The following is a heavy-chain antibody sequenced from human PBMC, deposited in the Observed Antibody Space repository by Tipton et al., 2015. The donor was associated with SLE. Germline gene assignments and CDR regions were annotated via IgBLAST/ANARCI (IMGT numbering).Heavy chain of an antibody. V-gene: IGHV4-39*07. D-gene: IGHD7-27*01. CDR3: ARGWGYLDAFDI. J-gene: IGHJ3*02. CDR2: IYYSGST. CDR1: GGSISSSSYY. Sequence: TLSLTCTVSGGSISSSSYYWGWIRQPPGKGLEWIGSIYYSGSTYYNPSLKSRVTISVDTSKNQCSRKLSSVTAADTAVYYCARGWGYLDAFDIWGQGTMVAVSS.